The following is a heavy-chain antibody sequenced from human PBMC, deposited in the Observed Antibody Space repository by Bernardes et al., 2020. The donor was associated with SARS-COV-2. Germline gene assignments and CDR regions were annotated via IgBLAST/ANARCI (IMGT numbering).Heavy chain of an antibody. Sequence: GESLKISCHDSGYTFTSHWIAWVRQMPGQGLEWMGMIYPDDSETRFSPSFQGRVTISADKSIKTAYLQWTSLKASDTAMYYCATHSDSSERGAFDRWGQGTLVSV. CDR1: GYTFTSHW. J-gene: IGHJ3*01. V-gene: IGHV5-51*01. CDR3: ATHSDSSERGAFDR. CDR2: IYPDDSET. D-gene: IGHD6-6*01.